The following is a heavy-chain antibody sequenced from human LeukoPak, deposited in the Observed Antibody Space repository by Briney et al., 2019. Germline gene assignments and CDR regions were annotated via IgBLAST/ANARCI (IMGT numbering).Heavy chain of an antibody. V-gene: IGHV3-15*01. CDR3: TTEASDLEWLLSFDY. J-gene: IGHJ4*02. CDR1: GFTFSNAW. D-gene: IGHD3-3*01. Sequence: GGSLRLSCAASGFTFSNAWMSWVRQAPGKGLEWVGRIKSKTDGGTTDYAAPVKGRFTISKDDSKNTLYLQMNSLKTEDTAVYYCTTEASDLEWLLSFDYWGQGTLVTVSS. CDR2: IKSKTDGGTT.